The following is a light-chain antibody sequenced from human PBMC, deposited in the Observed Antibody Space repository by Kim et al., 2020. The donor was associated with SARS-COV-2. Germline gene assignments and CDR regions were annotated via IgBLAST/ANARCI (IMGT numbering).Light chain of an antibody. Sequence: QSVLTQPPSVSGAPGQRVTISCTGSSSNLGAGYDVNWYQQLPGTVPKLLIYANSNRPSGVTGRFSGSKSGSSACLAITGLQAEDETDYYCQSYDSRLSGYVFGAGTKGTVL. CDR1: SSNLGAGYD. CDR3: QSYDSRLSGYV. V-gene: IGLV1-40*01. CDR2: ANS. J-gene: IGLJ1*01.